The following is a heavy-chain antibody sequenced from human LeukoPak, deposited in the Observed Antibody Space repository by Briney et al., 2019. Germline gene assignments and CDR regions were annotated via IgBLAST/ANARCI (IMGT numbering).Heavy chain of an antibody. V-gene: IGHV1-8*03. CDR2: MNPNSGNT. CDR3: ARNPSTETTAFDI. CDR1: GYTFNSYD. D-gene: IGHD1-7*01. Sequence: ASVKVSCKTSGYTFNSYDINWVRQATGQGLEWMGWMNPNSGNTGYAQKFQGRVTITRNTSISTAYMELSSLRSEDTAVYYCARNPSTETTAFDIWGQGTMVTVSS. J-gene: IGHJ3*02.